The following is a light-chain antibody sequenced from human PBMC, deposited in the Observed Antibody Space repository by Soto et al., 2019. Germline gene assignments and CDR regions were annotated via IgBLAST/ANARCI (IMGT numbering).Light chain of an antibody. Sequence: QSALTQPAAVSGCRGESITSCFTGTSREVGGYNYVSWYQQHPGKAPQLMIYEASNRPSGVSNRFSGSKSRNPAPLTISGLQAEDEADYYCSSYTSSSTHYVFGTGTKVNVL. CDR3: SSYTSSSTHYV. V-gene: IGLV2-14*01. J-gene: IGLJ1*01. CDR2: EAS. CDR1: SREVGGYNY.